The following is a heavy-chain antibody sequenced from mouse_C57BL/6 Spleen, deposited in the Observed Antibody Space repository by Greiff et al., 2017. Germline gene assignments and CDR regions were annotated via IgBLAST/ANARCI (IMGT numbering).Heavy chain of an antibody. Sequence: QVQLQQSGPELVKPGASVKLSCKASGYTFTSYDINWVKQRPGQGLEWIGRIYPRDGSTKYNEKFKGKATLTVETSSITAYMELHILTSEDSAVYFCARSGYSNYYFDYWGQGTTLTVSS. CDR2: IYPRDGST. D-gene: IGHD2-5*01. J-gene: IGHJ2*01. CDR3: ARSGYSNYYFDY. CDR1: GYTFTSYD. V-gene: IGHV1-85*01.